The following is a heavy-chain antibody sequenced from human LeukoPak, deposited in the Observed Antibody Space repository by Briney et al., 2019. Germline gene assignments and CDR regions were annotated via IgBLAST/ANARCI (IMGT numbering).Heavy chain of an antibody. CDR1: GYTFTSYA. Sequence: ASVKVSCKASGYTFTSYAMHWVRQAPGQGLEWMGWITPSGGTNYQQKFQGRVAITRDTSITTASMDLSRLTSDDTAVYYCARDRYGDGFAHFDYWGQGALDTVSS. J-gene: IGHJ4*02. CDR3: ARDRYGDGFAHFDY. CDR2: ITPSGGT. V-gene: IGHV1-2*02. D-gene: IGHD5-24*01.